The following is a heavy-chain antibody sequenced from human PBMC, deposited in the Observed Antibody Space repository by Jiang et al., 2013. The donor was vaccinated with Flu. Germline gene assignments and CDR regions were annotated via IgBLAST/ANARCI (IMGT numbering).Heavy chain of an antibody. CDR3: ASTSRGYSYGPDDAFDI. V-gene: IGHV5-51*01. CDR2: IYPDDSEI. Sequence: PEWMGVIYPDDSEIRYSPSFQGQVTISADKSISTAYLQWSSLKASDTAMYYCASTSRGYSYGPDDAFDIWGQGTMVTVSS. J-gene: IGHJ3*02. D-gene: IGHD5-18*01.